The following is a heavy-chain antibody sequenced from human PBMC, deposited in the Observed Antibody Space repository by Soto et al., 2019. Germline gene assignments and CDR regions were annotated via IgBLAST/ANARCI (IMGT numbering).Heavy chain of an antibody. V-gene: IGHV3-23*01. J-gene: IGHJ4*02. Sequence: GGSLRLSCAASGFTFSSYAMSWVRQAPGKGLEWVSAISGSGGSTYYADSVKGRFTISRDNSKNTLYLQMNSLRAEDTAVYYCAKSPSVAGTSKRDDYWGQGTLVTVSS. CDR2: ISGSGGST. D-gene: IGHD6-19*01. CDR3: AKSPSVAGTSKRDDY. CDR1: GFTFSSYA.